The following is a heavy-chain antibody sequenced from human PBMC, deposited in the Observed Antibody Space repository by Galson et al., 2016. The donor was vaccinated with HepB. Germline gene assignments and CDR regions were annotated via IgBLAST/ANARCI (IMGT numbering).Heavy chain of an antibody. J-gene: IGHJ4*02. CDR2: INLDGSEE. CDR1: GFTFTSYW. CDR3: ARGRWLVVSSFFDH. V-gene: IGHV3-7*03. D-gene: IGHD6-19*01. Sequence: SLRLSCAASGFTFTSYWMTWFRQAPGKGLEWVANINLDGSEEFYVDSVEGRFTISRDNAKKSLYLQMNSLRAEDTAVYYCARGRWLVVSSFFDHWGQGILVTVSS.